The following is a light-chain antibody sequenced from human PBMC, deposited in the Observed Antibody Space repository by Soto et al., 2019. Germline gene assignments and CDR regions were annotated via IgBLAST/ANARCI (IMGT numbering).Light chain of an antibody. Sequence: QSVLTQPASVSGSPGQSITISCTGTSSDVGAYDYVSWYQQHPGKDPKLMIYEVINRPSGVSNRFSGSKSGNTASLTISGLQAEDEADYYCCSSRSSAPLVVFGSGTKVTVL. CDR1: SSDVGAYDY. CDR2: EVI. CDR3: CSSRSSAPLVV. J-gene: IGLJ1*01. V-gene: IGLV2-14*01.